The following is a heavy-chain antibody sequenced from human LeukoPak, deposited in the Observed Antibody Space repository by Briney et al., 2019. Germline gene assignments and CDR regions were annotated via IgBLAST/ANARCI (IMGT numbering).Heavy chain of an antibody. J-gene: IGHJ5*02. Sequence: GRSLSLSCAASGFAFSSHAMHWVRQAPGKGLEWVAVIWYDGSNKYYADSVKGRFTISRDNSKNTLYLQMNSLRAEDTAVYYCARDVGLGYCTSTSCPGRFDPWGQGTLVTVSS. CDR2: IWYDGSNK. V-gene: IGHV3-33*01. D-gene: IGHD2-2*01. CDR3: ARDVGLGYCTSTSCPGRFDP. CDR1: GFAFSSHA.